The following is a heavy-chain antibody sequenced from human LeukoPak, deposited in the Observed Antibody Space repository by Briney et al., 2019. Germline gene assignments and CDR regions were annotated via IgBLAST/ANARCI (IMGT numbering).Heavy chain of an antibody. J-gene: IGHJ4*02. D-gene: IGHD4-23*01. V-gene: IGHV4-59*08. CDR2: VYYSGNT. Sequence: PSETLSLTCTVSGGSISSYFWSWIQQPPGKGLEWIGYVYYSGNTNYNPSLKSRVTISVDTSKNQFSLRLSSVTAADTAVYYCARRDYGGHFDYWGQGTLVTVSS. CDR3: ARRDYGGHFDY. CDR1: GGSISSYF.